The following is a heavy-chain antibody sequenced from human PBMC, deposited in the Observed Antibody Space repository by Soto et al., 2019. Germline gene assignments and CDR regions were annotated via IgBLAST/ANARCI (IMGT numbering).Heavy chain of an antibody. V-gene: IGHV1-18*01. J-gene: IGHJ4*02. CDR2: ISAYNGNT. CDR1: GYTFTSYG. Sequence: ASVKVSCKASGYTFTSYGISWVRQAPVQGLEWMGWISAYNGNTNYAQKLQGRVTMTTDTSTSTAYMELRSLRSDDTAVYYCARDGGGRYYDFWSGYSDFDYWGQGTLVTVSS. CDR3: ARDGGGRYYDFWSGYSDFDY. D-gene: IGHD3-3*01.